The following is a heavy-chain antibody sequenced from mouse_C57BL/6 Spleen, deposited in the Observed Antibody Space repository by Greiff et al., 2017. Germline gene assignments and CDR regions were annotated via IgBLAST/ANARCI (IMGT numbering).Heavy chain of an antibody. CDR2: IWGGGST. CDR3: AKRGYGSSYAMDY. V-gene: IGHV2-9*01. D-gene: IGHD1-1*01. J-gene: IGHJ4*01. Sequence: VQRVESGPGLVAPSQSLSITCTVSGFSLTSSGLDWVRQPPGKGLEWLGGIWGGGSTNYNSALMSRLSISKDNSKSQVFLKMKSLQTDDTAMYYCAKRGYGSSYAMDYWGQGTSVTVSS. CDR1: GFSLTSSG.